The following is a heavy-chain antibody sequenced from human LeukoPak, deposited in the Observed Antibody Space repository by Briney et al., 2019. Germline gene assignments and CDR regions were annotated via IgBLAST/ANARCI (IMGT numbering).Heavy chain of an antibody. J-gene: IGHJ5*02. CDR2: INHSGST. Sequence: KPSETLSLTCAVYGVSFSGYYWNWIRQPPAKGLEWIGEINHSGSTNYSPYAKSRVTISVDTSKNQFSLTLSSVTAADTAVYYCARGSRIAAAGTSWFDPWGQGTLVTVSS. V-gene: IGHV4-34*01. CDR1: GVSFSGYY. D-gene: IGHD6-13*01. CDR3: ARGSRIAAAGTSWFDP.